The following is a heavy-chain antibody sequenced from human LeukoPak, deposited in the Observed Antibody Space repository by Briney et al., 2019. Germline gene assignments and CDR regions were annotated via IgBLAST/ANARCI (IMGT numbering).Heavy chain of an antibody. CDR2: IIPVFGTA. V-gene: IGHV1-69*05. D-gene: IGHD6-6*01. CDR3: ARGWDIAARLHGAFDI. CDR1: GGTFSNYV. J-gene: IGHJ3*02. Sequence: GSSVKVSCKASGGTFSNYVITWVRQAPGQGLEWMGGIIPVFGTATYARKFQDRVTITTDESTSTAYMELSSLRSEDTAVYYCARGWDIAARLHGAFDIWGQGTMVTVSS.